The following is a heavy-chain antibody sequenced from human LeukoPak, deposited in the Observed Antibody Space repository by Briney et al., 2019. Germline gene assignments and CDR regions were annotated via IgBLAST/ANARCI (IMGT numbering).Heavy chain of an antibody. J-gene: IGHJ6*02. V-gene: IGHV3-66*01. Sequence: PGGSLRLSCAASGFTVRSNYMSWVRQAPGKGLEWVSIIYSGGSTYYADSVKGRFTISRDNSKNTMYLQMNTLRAEDTAVYYCATQQGTTSYYYGMDVWGQGTTVIVSS. CDR3: ATQQGTTSYYYGMDV. D-gene: IGHD1-7*01. CDR1: GFTVRSNY. CDR2: IYSGGST.